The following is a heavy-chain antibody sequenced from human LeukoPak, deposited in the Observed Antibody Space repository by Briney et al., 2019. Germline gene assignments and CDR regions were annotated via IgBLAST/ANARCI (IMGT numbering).Heavy chain of an antibody. J-gene: IGHJ5*02. CDR3: ARLRITMVRGDNNWFDP. V-gene: IGHV1-2*02. CDR2: INPNSGGT. D-gene: IGHD3-10*01. CDR1: GYTFSGYY. Sequence: ASVKVSCKASGYTFSGYYIFWVRQAPGQGLEWMGWINPNSGGTNYAQKFQGRVTMTRGTSISTAYMELSRLRSDDTAVYYCARLRITMVRGDNNWFDPWGQGTLVAVSS.